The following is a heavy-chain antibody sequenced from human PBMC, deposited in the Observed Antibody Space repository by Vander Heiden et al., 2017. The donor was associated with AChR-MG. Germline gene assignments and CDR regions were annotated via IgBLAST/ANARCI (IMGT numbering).Heavy chain of an antibody. D-gene: IGHD3-16*02. J-gene: IGHJ5*02. CDR3: ARSPYRPEVWFDP. CDR1: GCAISSYY. V-gene: IGHV4-59*01. Sequence: QVQLQESGPGLVKPSETLSLTCTVSGCAISSYYWSWIRQPPGKGLEWIGYIYYSGSTNYNPSLKSRVTISVDTSKNQFSLKLSSVTAADTAVYYCARSPYRPEVWFDPWGQGTLVTVSS. CDR2: IYYSGST.